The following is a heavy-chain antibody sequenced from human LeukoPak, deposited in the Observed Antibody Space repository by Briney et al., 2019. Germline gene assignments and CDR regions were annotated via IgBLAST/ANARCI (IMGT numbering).Heavy chain of an antibody. Sequence: SETLSLTCTVSGGSISSYYWSWIRQPPGKGLEWIGYIYYSGSTNYNPSLKSRVTISVDTSKNQFSPKLSSVTAADTAVYYCARQKLYSFDIWGQGTMVTVSS. D-gene: IGHD1-1*01. V-gene: IGHV4-59*08. CDR2: IYYSGST. CDR1: GGSISSYY. CDR3: ARQKLYSFDI. J-gene: IGHJ3*02.